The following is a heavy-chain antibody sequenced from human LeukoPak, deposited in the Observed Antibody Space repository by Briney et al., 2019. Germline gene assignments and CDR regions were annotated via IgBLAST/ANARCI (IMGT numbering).Heavy chain of an antibody. Sequence: GGSLRLSCAASGFTFDDYTMHWVRQAPGKGLEWVSLISWDGGSTYYADSVKGRFTISRDNSKNSLYLQMNSLRTEDTALYYCAKASHIVVVTATAFDYWGQGTLVTVSS. CDR1: GFTFDDYT. CDR3: AKASHIVVVTATAFDY. V-gene: IGHV3-43*01. CDR2: ISWDGGST. J-gene: IGHJ4*02. D-gene: IGHD2-21*02.